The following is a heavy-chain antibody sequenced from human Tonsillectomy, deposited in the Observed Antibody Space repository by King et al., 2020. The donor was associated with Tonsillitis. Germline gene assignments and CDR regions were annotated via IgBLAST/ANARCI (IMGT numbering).Heavy chain of an antibody. CDR2: IWYDGSNK. Sequence: VQLVDSGGGVVQPGRSLRLSCAASGFTFRSYGMHWVRQAPGKGLEGVAVIWYDGSNKYYAYSVKGRFTSSRDNSKNTLYLQMNSLRAEDTAVYYCARWDFDYWGQGTLVTVSS. D-gene: IGHD1-26*01. J-gene: IGHJ4*02. V-gene: IGHV3-33*08. CDR3: ARWDFDY. CDR1: GFTFRSYG.